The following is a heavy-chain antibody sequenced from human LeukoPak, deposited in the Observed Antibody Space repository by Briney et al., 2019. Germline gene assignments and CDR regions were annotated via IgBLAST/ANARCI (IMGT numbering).Heavy chain of an antibody. Sequence: SETLSLTCTASGGSISNYYWSWIRQPPGKGLEWIGYISNSGTTHYNPSLKSRLTISADTSKNQFSLKLSSVTAADTAVYYCARDVVVTSSPDAFDIWGQGRLVTVSS. D-gene: IGHD2-21*02. CDR1: GGSISNYY. J-gene: IGHJ3*02. V-gene: IGHV4-59*12. CDR2: ISNSGTT. CDR3: ARDVVVTSSPDAFDI.